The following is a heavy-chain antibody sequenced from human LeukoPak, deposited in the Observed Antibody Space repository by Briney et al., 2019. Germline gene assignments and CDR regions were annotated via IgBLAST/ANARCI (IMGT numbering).Heavy chain of an antibody. CDR2: INHSGST. CDR3: ARQGQLVRYYYYYMDV. V-gene: IGHV4-39*01. J-gene: IGHJ6*03. Sequence: SETLSLTCTVSGGSISSSSYYWSWIRQPPGKGLEWIGEINHSGSTSYNPSLNSRVTISIDTTKKQFSLKLKSVTAADTAVYYCARQGQLVRYYYYYMDVWGKGTTVTVSS. D-gene: IGHD6-13*01. CDR1: GGSISSSSYY.